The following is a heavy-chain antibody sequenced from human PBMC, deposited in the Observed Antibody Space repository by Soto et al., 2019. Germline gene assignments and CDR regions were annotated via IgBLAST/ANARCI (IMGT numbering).Heavy chain of an antibody. CDR3: ARVPSSSGRAHFDY. J-gene: IGHJ4*02. V-gene: IGHV3-30-3*01. D-gene: IGHD2-15*01. CDR2: ISYDGSNK. Sequence: QVQLVESGGGGVQPGRSLRLSCAASGFTFSSYARHWVRQAPGKGLEWVAVISYDGSNKYYADSVKGRFTISRDNSKNTLYLQMNSLRAEDTAVYYCARVPSSSGRAHFDYWGQGTLVTVSS. CDR1: GFTFSSYA.